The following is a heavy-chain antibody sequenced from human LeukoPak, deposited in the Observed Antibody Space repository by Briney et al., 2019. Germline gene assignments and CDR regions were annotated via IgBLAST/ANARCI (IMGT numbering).Heavy chain of an antibody. CDR2: ISYDGNTK. J-gene: IGHJ3*02. Sequence: GGSLRLSCAASGFTFSNFGMHWVRQAPGKGLEWVAGISYDGNTKDYADSVKGRITISRDNSKNTLNLQMNSLRAEDTAVYYCAKVLTHVNPFCSSGWYVDAFDIWGQGTMVTVSS. CDR3: AKVLTHVNPFCSSGWYVDAFDI. V-gene: IGHV3-30*18. D-gene: IGHD6-19*01. CDR1: GFTFSNFG.